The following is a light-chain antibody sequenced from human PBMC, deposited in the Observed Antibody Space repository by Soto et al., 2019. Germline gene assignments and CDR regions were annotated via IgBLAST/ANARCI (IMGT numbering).Light chain of an antibody. CDR3: QQSYSPPLT. J-gene: IGKJ4*01. Sequence: DFLVTQSPSSRSASVGDSVSITCRASQSISTTLNWFQQKPGKAPKLLIYGASILQDGAPSRFSVSGSETEFTLTINTLQPEDFATYYCQQSYSPPLTFGGGTTVDFK. V-gene: IGKV1-39*01. CDR2: GAS. CDR1: QSISTT.